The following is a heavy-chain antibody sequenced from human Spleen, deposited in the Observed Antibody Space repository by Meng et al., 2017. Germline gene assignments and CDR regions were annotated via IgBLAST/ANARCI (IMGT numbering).Heavy chain of an antibody. D-gene: IGHD3-10*01. J-gene: IGHJ4*02. V-gene: IGHV4-34*01. CDR3: ARRDYYGPIGY. Sequence: QVQLQESGPGLVKPSGTLSLTCAVYGGSFSGYYWSWIRQPPGKGLEWIGEINHSGSTNYNPSLKSRVTISVDTSKNQFSLKLSSVTAADTAVYYCARRDYYGPIGYWGQGTLVTVSS. CDR1: GGSFSGYY. CDR2: INHSGST.